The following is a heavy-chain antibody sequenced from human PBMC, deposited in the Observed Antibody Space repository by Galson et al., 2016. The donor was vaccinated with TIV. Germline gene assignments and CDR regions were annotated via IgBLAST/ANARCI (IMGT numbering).Heavy chain of an antibody. Sequence: SLRLSCAASGFTFSDYAMHWVRQTPGKGLEWVAVISYDGSNKLYAVSVKGRFTFSRDNSKNTLYLQMNSLRAEDTAMYFCARDLGSSGYFDYWGQGTLVTVSS. CDR1: GFTFSDYA. D-gene: IGHD6-6*01. CDR2: ISYDGSNK. V-gene: IGHV3-30-3*01. J-gene: IGHJ4*02. CDR3: ARDLGSSGYFDY.